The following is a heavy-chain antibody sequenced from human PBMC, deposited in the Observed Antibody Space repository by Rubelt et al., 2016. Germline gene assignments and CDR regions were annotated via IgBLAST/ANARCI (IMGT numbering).Heavy chain of an antibody. D-gene: IGHD1-26*01. CDR1: GYTFTTYG. V-gene: IGHV1-18*01. Sequence: VQLVKSGAEVKKPGASVKVSCKASGYTFTTYGINWVRQAPGQGLEGLGWISAYNGNPNHAQKRQGRVTMTTDTSTGTAYMGLRSLRSDDTAVYYCAREAYSGRYPLIDYWGQGTLVTVSS. CDR3: AREAYSGRYPLIDY. J-gene: IGHJ4*02. CDR2: ISAYNGNP.